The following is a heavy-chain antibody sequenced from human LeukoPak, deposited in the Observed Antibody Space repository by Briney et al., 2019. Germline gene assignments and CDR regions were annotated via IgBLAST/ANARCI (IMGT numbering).Heavy chain of an antibody. Sequence: PGGSLRLSCAASGFSFSVYWMHWVRQAPGKGLEWVSGINWNGGSTGYADSVKGRFTISRDNAKNSLYLQMNSLRAEDTALYYCARDVRQQPTDYWGQGTLVTVSS. D-gene: IGHD6-13*01. CDR2: INWNGGST. J-gene: IGHJ4*02. V-gene: IGHV3-20*04. CDR3: ARDVRQQPTDY. CDR1: GFSFSVYW.